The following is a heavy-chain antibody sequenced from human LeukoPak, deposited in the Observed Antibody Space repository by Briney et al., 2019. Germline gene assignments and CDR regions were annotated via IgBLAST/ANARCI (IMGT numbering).Heavy chain of an antibody. Sequence: PGGSLRLSCAASGFPFSSYWMTWVRQAPGKGLEWVANIKQDGSDKYYVASVKGRFTISRDNAKNSLYLQMNSLRAEDTGVYYCARGEDKDDEYLREDYWGQGTLVSVS. CDR3: ARGEDKDDEYLREDY. J-gene: IGHJ4*02. V-gene: IGHV3-7*04. D-gene: IGHD2/OR15-2a*01. CDR2: IKQDGSDK. CDR1: GFPFSSYW.